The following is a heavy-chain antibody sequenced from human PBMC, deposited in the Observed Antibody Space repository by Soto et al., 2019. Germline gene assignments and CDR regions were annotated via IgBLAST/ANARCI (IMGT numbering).Heavy chain of an antibody. CDR2: MNPNSGNT. J-gene: IGHJ4*02. D-gene: IGHD3-22*01. CDR3: AIYKDIDSRDYYDF. CDR1: GYTFTSYD. Sequence: ASVKVSCKASGYTFTSYDINWVRQATGQGLEWMGWMNPNSGNTDYAQKFQGRVTMTRNTSISTAYMELSRLRSEDTAVYYCAIYKDIDSRDYYDFSAQGTLDPVSS. V-gene: IGHV1-8*01.